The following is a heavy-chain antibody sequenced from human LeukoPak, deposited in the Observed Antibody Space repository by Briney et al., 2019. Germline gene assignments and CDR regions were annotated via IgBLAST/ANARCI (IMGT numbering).Heavy chain of an antibody. CDR1: GFTFSSYA. V-gene: IGHV3-23*01. CDR3: AKDSAGYYYYYMDV. Sequence: PGGSLRLSCAASGFTFSSYAMSWVRQAPGKGLEWVSAISGSGGSTYYADSVKGRFTISRDNSKNTLYLQMNSLRAEDTAVYYYAKDSAGYYYYYMDVWGKGTAVTVSS. CDR2: ISGSGGST. J-gene: IGHJ6*03.